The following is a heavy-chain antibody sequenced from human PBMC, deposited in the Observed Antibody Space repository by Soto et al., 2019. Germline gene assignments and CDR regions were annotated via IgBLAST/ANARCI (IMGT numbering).Heavy chain of an antibody. CDR2: ISSSSSYI. Sequence: PGGSLRLSCAASGFTFSSYSMNWVRQAPGKGLEWVSSISSSSSYIYYADSVKGRFTISRDNAKNSLYLQMNSLRAEDTAVYYCARGNYVEGDYGMDVWGQGTTVTVSS. D-gene: IGHD3-16*01. CDR1: GFTFSSYS. V-gene: IGHV3-21*01. CDR3: ARGNYVEGDYGMDV. J-gene: IGHJ6*02.